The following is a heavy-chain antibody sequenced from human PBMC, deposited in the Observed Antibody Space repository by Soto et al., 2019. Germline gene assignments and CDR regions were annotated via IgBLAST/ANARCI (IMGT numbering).Heavy chain of an antibody. J-gene: IGHJ5*02. V-gene: IGHV3-23*01. CDR1: GFTFGSYA. Sequence: EVQLLESGGGLVQPGGSLRLSCAASGFTFGSYAMSWVRQAPGKGLEWVSAISGTGATTYHADSVKGRFTISRDKSNNTLNLQMHSASCEDTAIYYCAKDKVGASAPYWFDPWGQGTLVTVSS. CDR3: AKDKVGASAPYWFDP. CDR2: ISGTGATT. D-gene: IGHD2-15*01.